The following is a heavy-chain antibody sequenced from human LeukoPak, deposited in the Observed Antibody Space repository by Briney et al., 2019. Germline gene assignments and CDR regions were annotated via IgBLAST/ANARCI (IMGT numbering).Heavy chain of an antibody. D-gene: IGHD3-3*01. CDR1: GGTFSSYA. CDR2: IIPIFGTA. Sequence: SVKVSCKASGGTFSSYAISWVRQAPGQGLEWMGGIIPIFGTANYAQKFQGRVTITADESTSTAYVELSSLRSEDTAVYYCARDRDPYDFWSGYYGYWGQGTLVTVSS. J-gene: IGHJ4*02. V-gene: IGHV1-69*13. CDR3: ARDRDPYDFWSGYYGY.